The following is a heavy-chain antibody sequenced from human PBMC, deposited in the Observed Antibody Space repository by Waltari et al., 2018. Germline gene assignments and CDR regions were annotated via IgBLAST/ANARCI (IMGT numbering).Heavy chain of an antibody. CDR2: SSSSGADT. CDR1: GFTFSTFA. CDR3: AKSQRRPLVLYGLDV. Sequence: EEQMLESGGGLVQPGGSLRLSCTGSGFTFSTFAMNWVRQVPGKGLEWGATSSSSGADTYDADAVKDRFTISRDNSAETVYLEMNNLRVGDTAMYYCAKSQRRPLVLYGLDVWGQGTAVTVSS. J-gene: IGHJ6*02. D-gene: IGHD2-8*02. V-gene: IGHV3-23*01.